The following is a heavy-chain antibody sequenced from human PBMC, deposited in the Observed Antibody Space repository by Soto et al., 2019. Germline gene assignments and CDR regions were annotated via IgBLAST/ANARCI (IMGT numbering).Heavy chain of an antibody. CDR1: GGSISSSNW. CDR3: ARVYGYVFLSWFDP. D-gene: IGHD5-12*01. V-gene: IGHV4-4*02. CDR2: IYNSGST. Sequence: QVQLQESGPGLVKPSGTLSLTCAVSGGSISSSNWWSWVRQPPGKGLEWIGEIYNSGSTNYNPSLKSRVTISVDKSKTQFSLKLSSVTAAETAVYYCARVYGYVFLSWFDPWGQGTLVTVSS. J-gene: IGHJ5*02.